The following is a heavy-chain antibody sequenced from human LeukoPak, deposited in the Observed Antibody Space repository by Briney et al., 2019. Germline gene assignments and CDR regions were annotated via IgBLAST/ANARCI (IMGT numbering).Heavy chain of an antibody. V-gene: IGHV3-48*03. D-gene: IGHD1-26*01. CDR2: ITADGTNK. CDR1: GFTFSAYE. CDR3: AREVEWELPDY. Sequence: GGSLRLSCAASGFTFSAYEMNWVRQAPGKGLEWVSYITADGTNKYDADSVKGRFTISRDNAKNSLYLQMNSLRVDDTATYYCAREVEWELPDYWGQGTLVTVSS. J-gene: IGHJ4*02.